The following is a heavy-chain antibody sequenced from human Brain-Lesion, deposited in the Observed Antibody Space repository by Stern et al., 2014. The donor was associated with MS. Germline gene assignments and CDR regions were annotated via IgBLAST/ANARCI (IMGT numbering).Heavy chain of an antibody. Sequence: EVQLVESGGGLVQPGGSLRLSCAASGITVSFSWMRWVRQAPGKGLEWVANIKEDGTETVYVDSVKGRFTTSSDHSKNSQYLQMNNLRVEDTAVYCCARDTGYGGCFDPWGQGTLVTVSS. V-gene: IGHV3-7*01. CDR3: ARDTGYGGCFDP. CDR2: IKEDGTET. J-gene: IGHJ5*02. CDR1: GITVSFSW. D-gene: IGHD4-23*01.